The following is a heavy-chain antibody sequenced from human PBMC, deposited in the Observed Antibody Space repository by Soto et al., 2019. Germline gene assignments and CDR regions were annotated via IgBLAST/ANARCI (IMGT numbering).Heavy chain of an antibody. CDR3: ARYCSGGSCYYAGFDY. D-gene: IGHD2-15*01. V-gene: IGHV5-51*01. CDR2: IYPGDSDT. Sequence: GESLKISCKGSGYSFTSYWIGWVRQMPGKGLEWMGIIYPGDSDTRYSPSFQGQVTISADKSISTAYLQWSSLKASDTAMYYCARYCSGGSCYYAGFDYWGQGTLVTVSS. CDR1: GYSFTSYW. J-gene: IGHJ4*02.